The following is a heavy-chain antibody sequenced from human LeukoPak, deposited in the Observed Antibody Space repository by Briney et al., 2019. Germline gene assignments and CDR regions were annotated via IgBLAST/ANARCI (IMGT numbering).Heavy chain of an antibody. CDR3: AKSAYYDFWSGYYTADY. CDR2: ISGSGGST. J-gene: IGHJ4*02. CDR1: GFTFSSYA. V-gene: IGHV3-23*01. Sequence: GGSLRLSCAASGFTFSSYAMSWVRQAPGKGLEWVSAISGSGGSTYYADPVKGRFTISRDNSKNTLYLQMNSLRAEDTAVYYCAKSAYYDFWSGYYTADYWGQGTLVTVSS. D-gene: IGHD3-3*01.